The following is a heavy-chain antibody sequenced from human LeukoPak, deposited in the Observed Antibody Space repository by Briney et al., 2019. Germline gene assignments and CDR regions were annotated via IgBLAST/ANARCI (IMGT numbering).Heavy chain of an antibody. Sequence: SETLSLTCTVSVGSISSYYWSWIRQPAGKGLEWIGRIYTSGSTNYNPSLKSRVTTSVDTSKNQFSLKLSSVTAADTAVYYCAICRKFYSDSSGYCNYFDYWGQGTLVTVSS. J-gene: IGHJ4*02. D-gene: IGHD3-22*01. CDR2: IYTSGST. CDR3: AICRKFYSDSSGYCNYFDY. V-gene: IGHV4-4*07. CDR1: VGSISSYY.